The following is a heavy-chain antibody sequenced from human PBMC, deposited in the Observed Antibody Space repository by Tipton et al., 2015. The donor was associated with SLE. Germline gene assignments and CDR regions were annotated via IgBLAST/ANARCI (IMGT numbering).Heavy chain of an antibody. CDR3: ATGARGQPIDY. Sequence: SLRLSCAASGVTFSSFGMHWVRQAPGKGLGWVEVIWDDGSIKYYADSVKGRFSISRDNSKNTLFLQMNSLRAEDTAVYYCATGARGQPIDYWGQGTLVTVSS. D-gene: IGHD6-6*01. CDR1: GVTFSSFG. V-gene: IGHV3-33*01. CDR2: IWDDGSIK. J-gene: IGHJ4*02.